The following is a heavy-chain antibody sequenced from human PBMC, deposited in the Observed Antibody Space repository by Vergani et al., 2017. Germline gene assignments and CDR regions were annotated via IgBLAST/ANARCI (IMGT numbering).Heavy chain of an antibody. Sequence: QVQLVESGGGVVQPGRSLRLSCAASGFTFCSYGMHWVRQAPGKGLEWVAVISYDGSNKYYADSVKGRFTISRDNSKNTLYLQMNSLRAEDTAVYYCASEMYYYDSSGYRQRDYWGQGTLVTVSS. V-gene: IGHV3-30*03. CDR1: GFTFCSYG. CDR2: ISYDGSNK. D-gene: IGHD3-22*01. CDR3: ASEMYYYDSSGYRQRDY. J-gene: IGHJ4*02.